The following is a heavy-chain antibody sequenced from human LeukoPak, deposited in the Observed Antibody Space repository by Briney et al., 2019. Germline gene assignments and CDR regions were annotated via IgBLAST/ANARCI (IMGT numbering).Heavy chain of an antibody. CDR3: ARRGGSGTFPHYFDA. Sequence: PGGSLRLSCAASGFSVSNNGIHWVRQAPGKGLEWVAVLWPDGITTRYADSVGGRFTMSRDNSKNTVYVQMNSLRAEDTAVYFCARRGGSGTFPHYFDAWGQGILVTVSS. CDR2: LWPDGITT. J-gene: IGHJ5*02. CDR1: GFSVSNNG. V-gene: IGHV3-33*01. D-gene: IGHD3-10*01.